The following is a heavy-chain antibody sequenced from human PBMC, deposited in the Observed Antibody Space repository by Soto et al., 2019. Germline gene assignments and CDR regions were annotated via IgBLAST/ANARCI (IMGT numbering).Heavy chain of an antibody. CDR2: MNPNSGNT. CDR1: GYTFTSYD. CDR3: ARERAAVGSNGFDP. D-gene: IGHD6-13*01. J-gene: IGHJ5*02. V-gene: IGHV1-8*01. Sequence: QVQLVQSGAEVKKPGASVKVSCKASGYTFTSYDINWVRQATGQGLEWMGWMNPNSGNTGYAQKFQGRVTMTRNTAISTAYMELSSLRSEVTAVYYWARERAAVGSNGFDPWGQGTLVTVSS.